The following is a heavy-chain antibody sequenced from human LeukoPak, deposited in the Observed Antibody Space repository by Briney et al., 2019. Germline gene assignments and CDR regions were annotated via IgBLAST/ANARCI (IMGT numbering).Heavy chain of an antibody. CDR3: ARDPSYYYYYMDV. CDR2: ISYDGSNK. J-gene: IGHJ6*03. CDR1: GFTFSTHG. Sequence: PGGSLRLSCAASGFTFSTHGMHWVRQAPGKGLEWVAVISYDGSNKYYADSVKGRFTISRDNSKNTLYLQMNSLRAEDTAVYYCARDPSYYYYYMDVWGKGTTVTVSS. V-gene: IGHV3-30*19.